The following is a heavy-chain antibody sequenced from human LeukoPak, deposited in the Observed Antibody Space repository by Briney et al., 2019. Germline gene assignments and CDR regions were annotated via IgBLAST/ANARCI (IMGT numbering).Heavy chain of an antibody. D-gene: IGHD6-19*01. V-gene: IGHV1-18*01. J-gene: IGHJ4*02. CDR1: GYTFTSYG. CDR2: ISGYYGNT. CDR3: ARRGPVGGGWGFDY. Sequence: ASLKVSCKASGYTFTSYGISWMRQTPGQGLEWMAWISGYYGNTDSAQNLQGRVTMTRDTSTSRAYMELRSLTSDDTAVYYCARRGPVGGGWGFDYWGQGTLVTVSS.